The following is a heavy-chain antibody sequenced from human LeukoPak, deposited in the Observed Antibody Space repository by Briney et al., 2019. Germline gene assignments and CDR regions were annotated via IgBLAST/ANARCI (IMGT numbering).Heavy chain of an antibody. D-gene: IGHD7-27*01. V-gene: IGHV1-2*02. CDR2: INSKTGGT. CDR1: GGTFTGYF. Sequence: ASVKVSCKASGGTFTGYFIHWLRQAPRQGLEWLGWINSKTGGTNFAQKFAARVFLTRDTSISTAYLDLRRLTSDDTAVYYCARDPTGDMPAFDLWGQGTMLTVSS. J-gene: IGHJ3*01. CDR3: ARDPTGDMPAFDL.